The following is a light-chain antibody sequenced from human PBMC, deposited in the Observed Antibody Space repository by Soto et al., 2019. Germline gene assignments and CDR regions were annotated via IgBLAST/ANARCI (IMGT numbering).Light chain of an antibody. CDR1: NSDIGAYDY. CDR2: NVN. J-gene: IGLJ1*01. V-gene: IGLV2-14*03. Sequence: QSVLTQPASVSGSPGQSISISCSGTNSDIGAYDYVSWYQQHPGKPPKLIIYNVNNRPSGVSFRFSGSKSANTASLTISGLQTEDEADYYCLSHTTRRIYVFGPGTKVNVL. CDR3: LSHTTRRIYV.